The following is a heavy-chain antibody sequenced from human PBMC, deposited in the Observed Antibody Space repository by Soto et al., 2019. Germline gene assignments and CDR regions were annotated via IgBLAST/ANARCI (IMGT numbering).Heavy chain of an antibody. CDR3: ARVRRIVLMVYAQEMFVY. D-gene: IGHD2-8*01. CDR2: ISSSSSYT. J-gene: IGHJ4*02. CDR1: GFTFSDYY. V-gene: IGHV3-11*06. Sequence: QVQLVESGGGLVQPGGSLRLSCAASGFTFSDYYMSWIRQAPGKGLEWVSYISSSSSYTNYADSVKGRFTISRDNAKNSLYLQMNSLRAEDTAVYYCARVRRIVLMVYAQEMFVYWGQGTLVTVSS.